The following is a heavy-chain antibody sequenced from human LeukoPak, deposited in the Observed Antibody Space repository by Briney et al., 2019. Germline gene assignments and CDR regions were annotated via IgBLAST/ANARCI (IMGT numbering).Heavy chain of an antibody. CDR1: GFTFSGYS. CDR3: AELGITMIGGV. J-gene: IGHJ6*04. V-gene: IGHV3-21*01. D-gene: IGHD3-10*02. CDR2: ISSSSSYI. Sequence: GGSLRLSCAASGFTFSGYSINWVRQAPGKGLEWVSSISSSSSYIYYADSVKGRFTISRDNAKNSLYLQMNSLRAEDTAVYYCAELGITMIGGVWGKGTTVTISS.